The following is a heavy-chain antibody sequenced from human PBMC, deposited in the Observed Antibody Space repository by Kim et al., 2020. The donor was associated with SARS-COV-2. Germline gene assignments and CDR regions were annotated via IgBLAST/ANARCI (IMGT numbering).Heavy chain of an antibody. CDR3: ATGSGRGTSLYEIGDY. CDR2: IIPILGIA. CDR1: GGTFSSYA. Sequence: SVKVSCKASGGTFSSYAISWVRQAPGQGLEWMGRIIPILGIANYAQKFQGRVTITADKSTSTAYMELSSLRSEDTAVYYCATGSGRGTSLYEIGDYWGQGTLVTVSS. D-gene: IGHD1-1*01. J-gene: IGHJ4*02. V-gene: IGHV1-69*04.